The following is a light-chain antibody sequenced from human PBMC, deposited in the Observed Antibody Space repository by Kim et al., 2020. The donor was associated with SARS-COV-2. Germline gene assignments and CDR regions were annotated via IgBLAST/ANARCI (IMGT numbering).Light chain of an antibody. CDR3: QAWDSSTAV. J-gene: IGLJ3*02. CDR1: KLGNKY. Sequence: SYELTQPPSLSVSPGQTATITCSGDKLGNKYVCWYQQKPGLSPVLVIYQDNKRTSGIPERFSGSNSGKTATLTISGTQAMDEADYYCQAWDSSTAVFGGGTQLTVL. CDR2: QDN. V-gene: IGLV3-1*01.